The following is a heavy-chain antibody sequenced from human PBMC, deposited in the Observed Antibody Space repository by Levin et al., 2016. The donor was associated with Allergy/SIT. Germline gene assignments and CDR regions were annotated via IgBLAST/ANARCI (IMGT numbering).Heavy chain of an antibody. CDR2: ISGSGHST. J-gene: IGHJ4*02. D-gene: IGHD6-6*01. Sequence: GESLKISCAASGFTFTNYVMSWVRQAPGRGLEWVASISGSGHSTYYADSVKGRFTISRDNSKNTLYLQMNNLRAEDTAVYYCARRALKLSNSPVDYWGQGTLVTVSS. CDR1: GFTFTNYV. V-gene: IGHV3-23*01. CDR3: ARRALKLSNSPVDY.